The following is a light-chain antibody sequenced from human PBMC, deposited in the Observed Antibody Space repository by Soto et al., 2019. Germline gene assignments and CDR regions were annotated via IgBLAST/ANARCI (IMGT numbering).Light chain of an antibody. CDR3: QQYKSYSSWT. V-gene: IGKV1-5*03. J-gene: IGKJ1*01. Sequence: DIQMTQSPSTLSASVGDRVTITCRASQTINSWLAWYQQKPGKAPKLLIYKASYLQSWVPSTFSGSGSGTEFTLTISSLQPDDFATYYCQQYKSYSSWTFGQGTK. CDR1: QTINSW. CDR2: KAS.